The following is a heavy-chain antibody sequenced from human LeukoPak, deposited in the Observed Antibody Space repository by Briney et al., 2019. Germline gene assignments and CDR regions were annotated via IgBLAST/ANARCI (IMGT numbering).Heavy chain of an antibody. D-gene: IGHD2-2*01. CDR2: ISGSGGST. V-gene: IGHV3-23*01. CDR1: GFTFSSYA. J-gene: IGHJ4*02. Sequence: GGSLRLSCAASGFTFSSYAMSWVRQAPGKRLEWVSAISGSGGSTYYADSVKGRFTISRDNSKNTLYLQMISLRAEDTAVYYCAKDSCSSTSCRGYFDYWGQGTLVTVSS. CDR3: AKDSCSSTSCRGYFDY.